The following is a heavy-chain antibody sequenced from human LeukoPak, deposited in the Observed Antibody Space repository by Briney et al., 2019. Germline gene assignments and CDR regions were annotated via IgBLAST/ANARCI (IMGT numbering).Heavy chain of an antibody. V-gene: IGHV3-74*01. Sequence: PGGSLRLSCAASGFTFSSYWMHWVRQAPGKGLVWVSRINSDGTSTSYADSVKGRLTISRDNAKSTLYLQMNSLRAEDTAVYYCARGSSTSCFFWGQGTLVTVSS. D-gene: IGHD2-2*01. J-gene: IGHJ4*02. CDR3: ARGSSTSCFF. CDR1: GFTFSSYW. CDR2: INSDGTST.